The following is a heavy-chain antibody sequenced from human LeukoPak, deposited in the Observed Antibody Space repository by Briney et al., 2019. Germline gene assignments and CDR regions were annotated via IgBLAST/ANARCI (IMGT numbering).Heavy chain of an antibody. CDR2: ISSKTNNYVT. D-gene: IGHD6-6*01. J-gene: IGHJ4*02. CDR3: TRLGEYSSPSGDY. Sequence: GRSLRLSCVASGFTFSGSTIPWVRQAAGKGLEWVGRISSKTNNYVTAFAESVKGRFTISRDDSKNTAYLQMNSLKTEDTAVYYCTRLGEYSSPSGDYWGQGTLVTVSS. CDR1: GFTFSGST. V-gene: IGHV3-73*01.